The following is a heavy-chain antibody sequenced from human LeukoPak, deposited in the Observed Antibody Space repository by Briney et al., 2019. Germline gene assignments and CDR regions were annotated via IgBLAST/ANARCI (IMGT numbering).Heavy chain of an antibody. J-gene: IGHJ4*02. CDR3: ARLEWELNFDY. CDR1: GGSISTYY. V-gene: IGHV4-59*08. CDR2: IYYSGST. Sequence: AETLSLTCTVSGGSISTYYWNWIRQSPGKGLEWIGNIYYSGSTNYNPSLKSRVTISVDTSKNQFSLKLSSVTAADTAVYYCARLEWELNFDYWGQGTLVTVSS. D-gene: IGHD1-26*01.